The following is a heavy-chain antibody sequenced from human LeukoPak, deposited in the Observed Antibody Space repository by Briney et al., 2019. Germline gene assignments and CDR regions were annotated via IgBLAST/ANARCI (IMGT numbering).Heavy chain of an antibody. D-gene: IGHD3-9*01. CDR1: GFTFSSCA. V-gene: IGHV3-48*03. CDR3: ARSLTGYDPLSAF. Sequence: GGSLRLSCEVSGFTFSSCAMNWVRQVPGRGLEWIAYMTASSVTFYYADSVRGRFTISRDNAKNSLFLQMDSLTVEGTAVYYCARSLTGYDPLSAFWGHGTLVTVSS. CDR2: MTASSVTF. J-gene: IGHJ4*01.